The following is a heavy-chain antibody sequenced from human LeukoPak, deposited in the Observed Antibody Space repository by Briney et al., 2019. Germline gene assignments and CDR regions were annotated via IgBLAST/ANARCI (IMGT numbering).Heavy chain of an antibody. V-gene: IGHV1-8*01. CDR2: MNPNSGNT. D-gene: IGHD3-22*01. CDR3: ARGSYYDSSGYYYASAFDI. CDR1: GYTFNSYD. Sequence: ASVKVSCKASGYTFNSYDINWVRQATGQGLEWMGRMNPNSGNTGCAQKFQGRVTMTRDSSTSTAYMELSGLRSEDTAVYYCARGSYYDSSGYYYASAFDIWGQGTMVTVSS. J-gene: IGHJ3*02.